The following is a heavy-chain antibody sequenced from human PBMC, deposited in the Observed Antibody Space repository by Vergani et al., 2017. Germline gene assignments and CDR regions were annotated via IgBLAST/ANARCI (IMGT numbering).Heavy chain of an antibody. Sequence: QVQPVESGGGVVQPGESLRLSCAASVFPFSTYVMHWVRQAPGKGLQLVAFIQKDGIDQFYADSVRGRFTISRDIFKNTLYLEMNSLSAEDTALYHCVKDHPVFDEWGQGTLVSVS. J-gene: IGHJ4*02. CDR3: VKDHPVFDE. CDR2: IQKDGIDQ. CDR1: VFPFSTYV. V-gene: IGHV3-30*02.